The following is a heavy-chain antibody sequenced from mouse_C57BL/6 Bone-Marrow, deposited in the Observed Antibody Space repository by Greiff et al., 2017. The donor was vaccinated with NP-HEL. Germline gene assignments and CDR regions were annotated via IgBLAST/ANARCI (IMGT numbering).Heavy chain of an antibody. CDR2: INPNYGTT. CDR1: GYSFTDYN. Sequence: EVQRVESGPELVKPGASVKISCKASGYSFTDYNMNWVKQSNGKSLEWIGVINPNYGTTSYNQKFKGKATLTVDQSSSTAYMQLNSLTSEDSAVYYCARSITTVVAVDAMDYWGQGTSVTVSS. J-gene: IGHJ4*01. D-gene: IGHD1-1*01. CDR3: ARSITTVVAVDAMDY. V-gene: IGHV1-39*01.